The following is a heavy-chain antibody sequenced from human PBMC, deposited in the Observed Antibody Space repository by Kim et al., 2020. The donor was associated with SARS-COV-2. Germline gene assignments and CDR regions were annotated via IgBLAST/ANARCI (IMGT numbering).Heavy chain of an antibody. CDR1: GGSISSYY. V-gene: IGHV4-4*07. J-gene: IGHJ3*02. CDR2: VYTSGST. D-gene: IGHD3-22*01. CDR3: ARARYYDSSGYYVDAFDT. Sequence: SETLSLTCTVSGGSISSYYWSWIRQPAGKGLEWIGRVYTSGSTNYNPSLTSRVTMSVYTSTNQFSLKLSPVTAAATAAYYCARARYYDSSGYYVDAFDT.